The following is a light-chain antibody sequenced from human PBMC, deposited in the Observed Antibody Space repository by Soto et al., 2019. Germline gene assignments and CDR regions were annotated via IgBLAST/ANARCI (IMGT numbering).Light chain of an antibody. CDR1: RSDVGGYNY. CDR2: DVS. Sequence: QSALTQPASVSGSPGQSITISCTGTRSDVGGYNYVSWYQQHAGKAPKLMIYDVSNRPSGVSNRFSGSKSGNTASLTISGLQAEYEADYYCSSYTSSSPVVFGGGTKVTVL. CDR3: SSYTSSSPVV. V-gene: IGLV2-14*01. J-gene: IGLJ2*01.